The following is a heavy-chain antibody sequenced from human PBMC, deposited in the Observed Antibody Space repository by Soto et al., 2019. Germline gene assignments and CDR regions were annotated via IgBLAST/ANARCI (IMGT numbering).Heavy chain of an antibody. V-gene: IGHV3-30*03. CDR1: GFTFSSYG. Sequence: GGSLRLSCAASGFTFSSYGMHWVRQAPGKGLEWVAVISYDGSNKYYADSMKGRFTISRDNSKNTLYLQMNSLRVEDTAMYYCVRENYYYGMDVWGQGTAVTVSS. J-gene: IGHJ6*02. CDR3: VRENYYYGMDV. CDR2: ISYDGSNK.